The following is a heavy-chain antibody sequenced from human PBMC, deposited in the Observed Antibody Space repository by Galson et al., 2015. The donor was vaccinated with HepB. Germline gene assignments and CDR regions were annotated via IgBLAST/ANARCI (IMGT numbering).Heavy chain of an antibody. D-gene: IGHD3-3*01. J-gene: IGHJ4*02. V-gene: IGHV3-30-3*01. CDR1: GFTFSSYA. CDR2: ISYDGSNK. CDR3: AREASCYDFWSGYCPFDY. Sequence: SLRLSCAASGFTFSSYAMHWVRQAPGKGLEWVAVISYDGSNKYYADSVKGRFTISRDNSKNTLYLQMNSLRAEDTAVYYCAREASCYDFWSGYCPFDYWGQGTLVTVSS.